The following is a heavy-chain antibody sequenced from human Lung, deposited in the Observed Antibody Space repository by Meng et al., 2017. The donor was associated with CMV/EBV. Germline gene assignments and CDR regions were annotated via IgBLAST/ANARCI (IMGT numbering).Heavy chain of an antibody. J-gene: IGHJ4*02. CDR1: GFTFSTYD. CDR2: IGTVGDT. Sequence: GEXXKISCTASGFTFSTYDFHWVRQPTGKGLEWVSSIGTVGDTYSIGSVKGRFIITREDAKNSVYLQMNGLRDGDTGLYYCARARSPTHFDYWAQGALVTVSS. V-gene: IGHV3-13*01. CDR3: ARARSPTHFDY.